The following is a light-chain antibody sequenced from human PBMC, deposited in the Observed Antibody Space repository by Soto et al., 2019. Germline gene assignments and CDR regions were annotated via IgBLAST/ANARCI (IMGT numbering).Light chain of an antibody. J-gene: IGLJ1*01. CDR2: GNT. CDR3: QSYENSRTGFYV. Sequence: QSVLTQPPSVSGAPGQRVTISCSGSSSDIGAGYDVHWYQHLPGTAPKLLIYGNTNRRSGVPGRFSGSKSGTSASLVISGLQAEDEADYYCQSYENSRTGFYVFGTGTKLTVL. V-gene: IGLV1-40*01. CDR1: SSDIGAGYD.